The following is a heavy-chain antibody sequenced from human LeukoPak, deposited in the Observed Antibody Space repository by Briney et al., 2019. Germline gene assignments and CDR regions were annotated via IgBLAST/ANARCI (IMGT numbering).Heavy chain of an antibody. D-gene: IGHD3-16*02. CDR3: ARVATIWGSHRYFDY. CDR2: ISPYNDNT. CDR1: GYNFITYP. J-gene: IGHJ4*02. Sequence: ASVKVSCKASGYNFITYPLIWARQAPGQGLEWMGRISPYNDNTDLAQNLQGRVTMTTDTSTSTAYMELRGLTSDDTAVFFCARVATIWGSHRYFDYWGQGTLVTVSS. V-gene: IGHV1-18*01.